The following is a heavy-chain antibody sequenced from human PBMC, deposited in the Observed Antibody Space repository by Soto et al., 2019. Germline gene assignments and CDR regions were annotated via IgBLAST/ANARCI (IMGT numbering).Heavy chain of an antibody. V-gene: IGHV6-1*01. Sequence: SLTLSLTCAITGDSVSSNSAAWKWIRQSPSRALEWLGRTYYRSKWYNDYAVSVKSRITINPDTSKNQFSLQLNSVTPEDTAVYYCARDLKGGTNNIAARRWFDPWGQGTLVTVSS. D-gene: IGHD6-6*01. J-gene: IGHJ5*02. CDR1: GDSVSSNSAA. CDR2: TYYRSKWYN. CDR3: ARDLKGGTNNIAARRWFDP.